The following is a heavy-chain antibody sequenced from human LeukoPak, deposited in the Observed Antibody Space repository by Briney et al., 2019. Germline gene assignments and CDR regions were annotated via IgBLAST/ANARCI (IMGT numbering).Heavy chain of an antibody. CDR2: LYSGGYA. J-gene: IGHJ6*02. D-gene: IGHD4-11*01. Sequence: GGSLRLSCAASGFTFSSYWMSWVRQAPGKGLEWVSVLYSGGYANYTGSVEGRFTISRDNSKNTLYLQMDSLRADDTALYYCARAYGNNGMDVWGQGTTVTVSS. CDR3: ARAYGNNGMDV. V-gene: IGHV3-53*01. CDR1: GFTFSSYW.